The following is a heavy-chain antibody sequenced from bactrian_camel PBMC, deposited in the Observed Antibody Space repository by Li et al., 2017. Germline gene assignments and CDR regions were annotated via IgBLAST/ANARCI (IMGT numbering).Heavy chain of an antibody. CDR2: ISGNGRNT. CDR1: GFTFSSAY. J-gene: IGHJ6*01. CDR3: AKPGSDWAGYDS. V-gene: IGHV3S40*01. D-gene: IGHD1*01. Sequence: DVQLVESGGGLVQPGGSLRLSCAASGFTFSSAYMSWVRQAPGKGLEWLSAISGNGRNTYYADSVEGRFTISQDNAKNTVYLNLDSLKTEDTAIYYCAKPGSDWAGYDSWGQGTQVTVS.